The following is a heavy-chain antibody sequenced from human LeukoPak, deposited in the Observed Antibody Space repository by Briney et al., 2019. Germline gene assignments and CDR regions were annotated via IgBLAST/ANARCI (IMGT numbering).Heavy chain of an antibody. J-gene: IGHJ4*02. CDR3: AREGTASIDY. Sequence: GSLRLSCAASGFTFSSHWMHWVRQAPGKGLVWVTRISSDGSSTRYADSVKGRFTVSRDNAKNTLYLQMNSLRAEDTAVYYCAREGTASIDYWGQGTLVTVSS. CDR1: GFTFSSHW. V-gene: IGHV3-74*01. D-gene: IGHD3-10*01. CDR2: ISSDGSST.